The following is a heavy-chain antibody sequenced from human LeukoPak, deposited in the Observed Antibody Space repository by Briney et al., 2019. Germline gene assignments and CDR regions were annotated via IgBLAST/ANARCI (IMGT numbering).Heavy chain of an antibody. J-gene: IGHJ4*02. CDR1: GYSFTSYW. D-gene: IGHD5-24*01. V-gene: IGHV5-51*01. CDR3: VRNRDGSSDH. Sequence: GEPLKISCKGSGYSFTSYWIGWVRQMPGKGLEWMGIIFPGDSDTRYSPSFQGQVTISVDKSISIAYLQWSSLKASDTAMYYCVRNRDGSSDHWGQGTLVTVSS. CDR2: IFPGDSDT.